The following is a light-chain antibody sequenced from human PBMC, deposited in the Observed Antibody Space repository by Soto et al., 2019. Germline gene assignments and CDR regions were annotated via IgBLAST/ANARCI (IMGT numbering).Light chain of an antibody. CDR1: SSNIGAGYY. CDR2: GNN. J-gene: IGLJ3*02. V-gene: IGLV1-40*01. CDR3: QSFDRSLSGRV. Sequence: QSVLTQPPSVSGAPGQRVTISCTGSSSNIGAGYYVHWYQQLPGTAPKLLIFGNNNRPSGVPDRFSGSKSGTSASLAITGLQAEDEADYYCQSFDRSLSGRVFGGGTKLTV.